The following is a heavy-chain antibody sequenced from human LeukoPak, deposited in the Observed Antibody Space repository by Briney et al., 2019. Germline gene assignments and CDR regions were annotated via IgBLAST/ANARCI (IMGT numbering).Heavy chain of an antibody. CDR2: IYYSGST. V-gene: IGHV4-59*08. CDR3: ARHKVATILTFDY. CDR1: GGSTSSYY. J-gene: IGHJ4*02. Sequence: SETLSLTCTVSGGSTSSYYWNWIRQPPGKGLEWIGYIYYSGSTYYNPSLKSRVTISVDTSKNQFSLKLSSVTAADTAVYYCARHKVATILTFDYWGQGTLVTVSS. D-gene: IGHD5-12*01.